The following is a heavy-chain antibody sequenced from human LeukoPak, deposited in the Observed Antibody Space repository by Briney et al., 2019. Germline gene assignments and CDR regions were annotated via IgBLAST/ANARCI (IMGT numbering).Heavy chain of an antibody. CDR3: ARAYPYYYDSSGYYPDY. CDR1: GFIFSLYG. V-gene: IGHV3-30*02. J-gene: IGHJ4*02. CDR2: IRSDGSVK. Sequence: PGGSLRLSCAASGFIFSLYGMHWVRQAPGKGLEWVAFIRSDGSVKYYADSVKGRFTISRDNSKNTLYLQMNSLRAEDTAVYYCARAYPYYYDSSGYYPDYWGQGTLVTVSS. D-gene: IGHD3-22*01.